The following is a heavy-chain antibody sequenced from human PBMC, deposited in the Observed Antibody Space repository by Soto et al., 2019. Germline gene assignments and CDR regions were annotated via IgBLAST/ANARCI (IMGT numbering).Heavy chain of an antibody. CDR2: ISTYTGNT. CDR3: ARGYYYGSGRPTPGGMDV. V-gene: IGHV1-18*01. J-gene: IGHJ6*04. Sequence: QVHLVQSGAEVKKPGASVKVSCKASGYTFTNYDINWVRQAPGQGLEWMGWISTYTGNTNYAQKLQGRVTMTTDTSTSTAYMELRSLRSDDTAVYYCARGYYYGSGRPTPGGMDVWGKGTTVTVSS. D-gene: IGHD3-10*01. CDR1: GYTFTNYD.